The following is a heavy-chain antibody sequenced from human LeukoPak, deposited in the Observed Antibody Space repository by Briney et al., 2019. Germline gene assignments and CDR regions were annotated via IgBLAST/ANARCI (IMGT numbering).Heavy chain of an antibody. J-gene: IGHJ4*02. CDR3: ARDSSGYYSFDY. CDR2: IYSGGST. Sequence: GGSLRLSCAASGFTVSSNYMSWVRQAPGKGLEWVSVIYSGGSTYYADSVKGRFTISRDNSKNTLYLQMNSLRAEDTAVHYCARDSSGYYSFDYWGQGTLVTVSS. V-gene: IGHV3-66*01. CDR1: GFTVSSNY. D-gene: IGHD3-22*01.